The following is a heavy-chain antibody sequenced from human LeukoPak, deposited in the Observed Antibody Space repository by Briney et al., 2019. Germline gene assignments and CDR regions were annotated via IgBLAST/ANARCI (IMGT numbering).Heavy chain of an antibody. J-gene: IGHJ4*02. CDR3: ARKFAS. V-gene: IGHV3-7*02. Sequence: PGGSLRLSCAASGFTFSDYWMDWVRQAPGKGLEWVAKINQDGSEKRYVDSVKGRYAISRDSTKNSLYLQMNSLRAEDTAIYYCARKFASWGQGTLVTVSS. CDR2: INQDGSEK. CDR1: GFTFSDYW.